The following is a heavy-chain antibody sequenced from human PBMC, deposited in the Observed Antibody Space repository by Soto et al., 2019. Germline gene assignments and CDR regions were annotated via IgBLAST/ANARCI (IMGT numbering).Heavy chain of an antibody. CDR2: IIPIFGTA. V-gene: IGHV1-69*06. Sequence: SVKVSCKASGGTFSSYAISWVRQAPGQGLGWMGGIIPIFGTANYAQKLQGRATITADKSTSTAYMELSSTRPEHTAVYYCAVEMATIYGYWGQGTLVTVSS. CDR1: GGTFSSYA. D-gene: IGHD5-12*01. CDR3: AVEMATIYGY. J-gene: IGHJ4*02.